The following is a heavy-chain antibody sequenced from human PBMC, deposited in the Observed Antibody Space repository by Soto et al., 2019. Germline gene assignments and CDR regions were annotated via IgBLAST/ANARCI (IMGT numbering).Heavy chain of an antibody. CDR3: ENEKSSSWSFYN. V-gene: IGHV3-23*01. CDR2: ISGSGDST. Sequence: GGSLRLSCAASGFTFSTYAMNWVRQAPGKGLEWVSGISGSGDSTYYADSVKGRFTVSRDNSKNTLYLQMNSLRAEDTAVFYCENEKSSSWSFYNLGLGDLVPISS. CDR1: GFTFSTYA. J-gene: IGHJ4*01. D-gene: IGHD6-13*01.